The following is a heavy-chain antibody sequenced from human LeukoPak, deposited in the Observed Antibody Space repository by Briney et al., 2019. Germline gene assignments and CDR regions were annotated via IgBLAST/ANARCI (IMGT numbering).Heavy chain of an antibody. CDR2: ISSSSSYI. Sequence: GGSLRLSCAASGFTFSIYAMSWVRQAPGKGLEWVSSISSSSSYIYYADSVKGRFTISRDNAKNSLYLQMNSLRAEDTAVYYCAELGITMIGGVWGKGTTVTISS. CDR3: AELGITMIGGV. D-gene: IGHD3-10*02. V-gene: IGHV3-21*01. J-gene: IGHJ6*04. CDR1: GFTFSIYA.